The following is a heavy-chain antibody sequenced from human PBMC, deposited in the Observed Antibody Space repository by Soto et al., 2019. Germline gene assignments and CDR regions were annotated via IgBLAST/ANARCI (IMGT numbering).Heavy chain of an antibody. CDR3: AKDFVVVTAIGAFDI. CDR2: ISYDGSNK. V-gene: IGHV3-30*18. CDR1: GFTFSTYG. Sequence: QVQLVESGGGVVQPGRSLRLSCAASGFTFSTYGMHWVRQAPGKGLEWVAVISYDGSNKYYADSVKGRFTISRDNSKHALYLQMNCLRAEDTAVYYCAKDFVVVTAIGAFDIWGQGTLGTVSS. J-gene: IGHJ3*02. D-gene: IGHD2-21*02.